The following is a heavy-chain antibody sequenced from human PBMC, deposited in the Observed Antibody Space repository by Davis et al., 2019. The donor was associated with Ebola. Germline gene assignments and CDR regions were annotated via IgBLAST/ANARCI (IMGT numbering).Heavy chain of an antibody. D-gene: IGHD3-16*02. CDR1: GFIFSSYG. CDR2: IWYDGSNQ. Sequence: GGSLRLSCEASGFIFSSYGMHWVRQAPGKGLEWVALIWYDGSNQFYADSVKGRFTISRDNAKNSLYLQMNSLRAEDTAVYYCARDIGYYDYVWGSYRYISAFDIWGQGTMVTVSS. J-gene: IGHJ3*02. V-gene: IGHV3-33*01. CDR3: ARDIGYYDYVWGSYRYISAFDI.